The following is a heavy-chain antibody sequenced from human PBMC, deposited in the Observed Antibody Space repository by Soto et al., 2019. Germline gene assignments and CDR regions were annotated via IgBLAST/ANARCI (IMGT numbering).Heavy chain of an antibody. Sequence: QVQLVQSGAEVKEPGASVRLSCKASGYNFNDYYIYWVRQAPGLGLECMGWINPNGGGTTYEQKLRGRVSIARETSLSTSHLELTRLTSADTAVYYCARDLRPYTIQLYYYDPRDVWVQGTTVTVSS. J-gene: IGHJ6*02. CDR2: INPNGGGT. CDR3: ARDLRPYTIQLYYYDPRDV. D-gene: IGHD3-22*01. CDR1: GYNFNDYY. V-gene: IGHV1-2*02.